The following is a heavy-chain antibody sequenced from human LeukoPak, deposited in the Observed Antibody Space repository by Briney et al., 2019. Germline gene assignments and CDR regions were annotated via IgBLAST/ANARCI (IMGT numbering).Heavy chain of an antibody. D-gene: IGHD6-19*01. CDR2: ISSSGSTI. CDR1: GFTFSSYE. CDR3: ARSHSSGWYLQLGYYYYMDV. V-gene: IGHV3-48*03. Sequence: GRSLKLSCAASGFTFSSYEMNWVRQAPGKGLEWVSYISSSGSTIYYADSVKGRFTISRDNAKNSLYLQMNSLRAEDTAVYYCARSHSSGWYLQLGYYYYMDVWGKGTTVTVSS. J-gene: IGHJ6*03.